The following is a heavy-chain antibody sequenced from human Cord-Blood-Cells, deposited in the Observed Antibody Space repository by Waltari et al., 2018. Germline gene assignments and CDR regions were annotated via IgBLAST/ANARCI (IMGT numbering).Heavy chain of an antibody. J-gene: IGHJ4*02. CDR3: ASQFGWERLGGLFDY. CDR2: ISYDGSNK. D-gene: IGHD1-1*01. Sequence: QVQLVESGGGVVQPGRSLRLSCAASGFTFRRYAMPWVRPPPGKGLGWVAVISYDGSNKYYADSVKGRFTISRDNSKNTLYLQMNSLRAEDTAVYYCASQFGWERLGGLFDYWGQGTLVTVSS. CDR1: GFTFRRYA. V-gene: IGHV3-30-3*01.